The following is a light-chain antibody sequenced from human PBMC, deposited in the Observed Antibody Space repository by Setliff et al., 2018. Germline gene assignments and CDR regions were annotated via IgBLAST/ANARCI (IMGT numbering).Light chain of an antibody. CDR2: GAS. V-gene: IGKV3-20*01. J-gene: IGKJ1*01. Sequence: IVLTQSPGTLSLSPGERATLSCRASQSVSSSQLAWYQQKPGQAPRLLMYGASSRASGIPDRFSGSGSGTDFTLTIITLEPEDFAVYYCQQYGTSTGTFGQGTKVDIK. CDR1: QSVSSSQ. CDR3: QQYGTSTGT.